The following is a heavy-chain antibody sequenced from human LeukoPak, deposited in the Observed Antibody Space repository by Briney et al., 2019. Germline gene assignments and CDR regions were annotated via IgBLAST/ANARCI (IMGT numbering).Heavy chain of an antibody. CDR2: ISGSGGST. CDR3: AREYYYDSSGYYSDY. V-gene: IGHV3-23*01. J-gene: IGHJ4*02. CDR1: GFTFSSYA. D-gene: IGHD3-22*01. Sequence: GGSLRLSCAASGFTFSSYAMSWVRQAPGRGLEWVSAISGSGGSTYYADSVKGRFTISRDNSKNTLYLQMNSLRAEDTAVYYCAREYYYDSSGYYSDYWGQGTLVTVSS.